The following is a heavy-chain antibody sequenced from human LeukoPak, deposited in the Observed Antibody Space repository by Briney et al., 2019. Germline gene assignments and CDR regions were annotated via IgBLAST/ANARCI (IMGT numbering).Heavy chain of an antibody. D-gene: IGHD3-10*01. J-gene: IGHJ4*02. Sequence: PSETLSLTCAVYGGSFSGYYWSWIRQPPGKGLEWIGEINHSGSTNYNPSLKSRVTISLDTSKNQFSLKLSSVTAADTAVYYCASGDGSGSFYYYFDYWGQGTLVTVSS. CDR1: GGSFSGYY. CDR3: ASGDGSGSFYYYFDY. V-gene: IGHV4-34*01. CDR2: INHSGST.